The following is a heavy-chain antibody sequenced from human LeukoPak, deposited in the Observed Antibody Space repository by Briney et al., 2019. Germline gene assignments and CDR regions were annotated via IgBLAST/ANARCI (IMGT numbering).Heavy chain of an antibody. V-gene: IGHV3-30*02. CDR2: ISSDGSLQ. CDR1: GFTFSKHG. CDR3: AKTDGYTYGKLHY. J-gene: IGHJ4*02. D-gene: IGHD5-18*01. Sequence: SGGSLRLSCVASGFTFSKHGMHWVRQAPGKGLEWVASISSDGSLQFYTAHVKGRFTLSRDNSKNTLHLQMDSLTTEDTAMYYCAKTDGYTYGKLHYWGQGTLVTVSS.